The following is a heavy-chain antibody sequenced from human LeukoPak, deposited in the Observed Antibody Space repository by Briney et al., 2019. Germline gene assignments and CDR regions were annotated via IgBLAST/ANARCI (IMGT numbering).Heavy chain of an antibody. CDR2: ISSSSSYI. CDR1: GFTFSSYS. CDR3: ARALYSSSWSVDY. D-gene: IGHD6-13*01. Sequence: GGSLRLSCAASGFTFSSYSMNWVRQAPGKGLEWVSSISSSSSYIYYADSVKGRFTISRDNAKNSLYLQMNRLRAEDTAVYYCARALYSSSWSVDYWGQGTLVTVSS. J-gene: IGHJ4*02. V-gene: IGHV3-21*01.